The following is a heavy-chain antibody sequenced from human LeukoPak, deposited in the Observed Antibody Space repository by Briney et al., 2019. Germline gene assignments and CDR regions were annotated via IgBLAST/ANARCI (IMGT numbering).Heavy chain of an antibody. CDR2: VYSSEIT. J-gene: IGHJ4*02. V-gene: IGHV4-59*01. D-gene: IGHD4-17*01. CDR1: GGSISGYY. Sequence: SETLSLTCTVSGGSISGYYWSWIRQPPGKRLEWIGYVYSSEITNYNPSLKSRVTLSLDTSGNQFSLKVTSVTAADTAVYYCARCDSVTALDYWGQGTLVTVSS. CDR3: ARCDSVTALDY.